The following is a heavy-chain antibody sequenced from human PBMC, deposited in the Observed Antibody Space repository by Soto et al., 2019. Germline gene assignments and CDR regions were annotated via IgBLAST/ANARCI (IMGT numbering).Heavy chain of an antibody. CDR1: GDTFTNFD. D-gene: IGHD3-3*02. V-gene: IGHV1-8*01. Sequence: QVQLVQPGAEVRKPGASVKVSCKASGDTFTNFDFNWVRQPTGQGLEWIGWMRANSGDTGHAQKFQGRVSMTRDTSMSTAYMELSSLRAEDTAVYYCVRYIYGQGFKAWGQGTLVFVSS. CDR3: VRYIYGQGFKA. CDR2: MRANSGDT. J-gene: IGHJ5*02.